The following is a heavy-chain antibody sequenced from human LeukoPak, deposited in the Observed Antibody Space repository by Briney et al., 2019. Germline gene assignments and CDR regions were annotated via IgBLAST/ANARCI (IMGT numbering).Heavy chain of an antibody. V-gene: IGHV4-4*07. J-gene: IGHJ6*03. CDR3: GRDLLPWNIDYYYLDV. D-gene: IGHD1/OR15-1a*01. CDR2: IYGSGST. Sequence: SETLSLTCTVSGGSISSYYWSWIRQPADKGLEWIGRIYGSGSTNYNPSLKSRVTMSVDTSKNQFSLNLRSVTAADTAVYYCGRDLLPWNIDYYYLDVWGKGTTVTVSS. CDR1: GGSISSYY.